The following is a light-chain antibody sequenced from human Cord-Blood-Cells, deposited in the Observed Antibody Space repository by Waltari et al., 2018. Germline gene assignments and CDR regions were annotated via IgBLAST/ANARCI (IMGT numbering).Light chain of an antibody. V-gene: IGLV2-14*01. J-gene: IGLJ1*01. Sequence: QSALTQPAPVSGSPGQSITISCTGTSSDVGGYNYVSWYQQHPGKAPKLIIYEVSNRPSGVSNRFSGSKSGNTASLTISGLQAEDEADYYCSSYTSSSTLYVFGTGTKVTVL. CDR3: SSYTSSSTLYV. CDR1: SSDVGGYNY. CDR2: EVS.